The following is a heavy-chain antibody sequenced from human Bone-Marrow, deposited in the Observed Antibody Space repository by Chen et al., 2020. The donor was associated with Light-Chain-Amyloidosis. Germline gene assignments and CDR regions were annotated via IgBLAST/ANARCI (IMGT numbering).Heavy chain of an antibody. V-gene: IGHV3-7*01. CDR2: IREDGNEK. CDR1: GFTFSRYF. J-gene: IGHJ4*02. CDR3: ARESSVAAPYYLDY. D-gene: IGHD6-25*01. Sequence: EVRLVESGGGLVQPGGSPRLSCAASGFTFSRYFMSWVRQAPGKGLEWVANIREDGNEKYYVQSVKGRFTISRDNAKNAVHLQMHSLGAEDSAIYFCARESSVAAPYYLDYWGQGIRVTVSA.